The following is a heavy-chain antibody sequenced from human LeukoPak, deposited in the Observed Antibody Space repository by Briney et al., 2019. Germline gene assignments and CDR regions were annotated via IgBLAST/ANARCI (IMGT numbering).Heavy chain of an antibody. CDR1: GGSISSYY. CDR2: IYTSGST. Sequence: SETLSLTCTVSGGSISSYYWSWIRQPAGKGLEWIGRIYTSGSTNYNPSLKSRVTMSVDTSKNHFSLKLRSVTAADTAVYYCARELWFGELLIGNDYWGQGTLVTVSS. D-gene: IGHD3-10*01. J-gene: IGHJ4*02. CDR3: ARELWFGELLIGNDY. V-gene: IGHV4-4*07.